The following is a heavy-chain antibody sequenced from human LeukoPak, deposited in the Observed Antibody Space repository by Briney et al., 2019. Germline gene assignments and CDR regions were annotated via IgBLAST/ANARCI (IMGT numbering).Heavy chain of an antibody. CDR1: GFTFSSYA. CDR3: ARDGPYYYDSSGLSYFDY. D-gene: IGHD3-22*01. V-gene: IGHV3-48*04. J-gene: IGHJ4*02. CDR2: ISSSGSTI. Sequence: PGGSLRLSCAASGFTFSSYAMSWVRQAPGKGLEWVSYISSSGSTIYYADSVKGRFTISRDNAKNSLYLQMNSLRAEDTAVYYCARDGPYYYDSSGLSYFDYWGQGTLVTVSS.